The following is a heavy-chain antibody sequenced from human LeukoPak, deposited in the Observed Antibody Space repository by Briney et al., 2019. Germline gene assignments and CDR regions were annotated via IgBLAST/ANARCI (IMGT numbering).Heavy chain of an antibody. V-gene: IGHV3-23*01. D-gene: IGHD4-17*01. Sequence: GGSLRLSCAASGFTFSSYAMNWVRQAPGKGLEWVSAISGSVGTTYYADSVKGRFTISRDNAKKSLYLQMNSLRAEDSAVYYCARDRLHYGEYEKTFDYWGQGTLVTVSS. J-gene: IGHJ4*02. CDR2: ISGSVGTT. CDR1: GFTFSSYA. CDR3: ARDRLHYGEYEKTFDY.